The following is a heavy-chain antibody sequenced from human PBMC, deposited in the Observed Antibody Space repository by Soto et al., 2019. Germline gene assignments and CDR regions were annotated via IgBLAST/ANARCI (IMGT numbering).Heavy chain of an antibody. V-gene: IGHV1-46*01. CDR1: GYTFTSYY. J-gene: IGHJ4*02. CDR3: ARDPLGTDSSGDY. CDR2: INPSGGST. D-gene: IGHD3-22*01. Sequence: QVQLVQSRAEVKKPGASVKVSCKASGYTFTSYYMDCVRQAPGQGLEWMGIINPSGGSTSYAQKFQGRVTMTRDTSTSTVYMELSSLRSEDTAVYYGARDPLGTDSSGDYWGQGTLVTVSS.